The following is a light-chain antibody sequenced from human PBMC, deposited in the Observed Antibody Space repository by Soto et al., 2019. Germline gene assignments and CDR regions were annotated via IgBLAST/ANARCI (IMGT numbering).Light chain of an antibody. J-gene: IGKJ5*01. V-gene: IGKV1-9*01. CDR3: QQYYNLPIT. CDR2: AAS. CDR1: QGISSY. Sequence: IQLTQSPSSLSASIGDRVTITCRASQGISSYLAWYQQKPGKAPKLLIYAASTLQSGVPSRFSGSGSGTYFTFTISSLQPEDIATYYCQQYYNLPITFGQGTRLEIK.